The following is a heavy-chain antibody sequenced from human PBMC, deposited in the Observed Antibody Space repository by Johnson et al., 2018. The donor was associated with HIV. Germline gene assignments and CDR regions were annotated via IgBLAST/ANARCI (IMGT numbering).Heavy chain of an antibody. CDR3: ARVCSTWTDAFDI. D-gene: IGHD6-13*01. Sequence: VQVLESGGGLVQPGESLRLSCAASGFTVSSNYMSWVRQAPGKGLEWVSVIYRGGSTYYADSVKGRFTISRDKFKNTLYLQMNSLRTEDTAVYYCARVCSTWTDAFDIWGQGTMVTVSS. J-gene: IGHJ3*02. V-gene: IGHV3-66*02. CDR2: IYRGGST. CDR1: GFTVSSNY.